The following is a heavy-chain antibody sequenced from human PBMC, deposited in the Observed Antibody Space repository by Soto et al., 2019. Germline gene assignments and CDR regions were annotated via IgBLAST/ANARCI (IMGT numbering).Heavy chain of an antibody. CDR3: AKDSVPAASYWYFDL. CDR1: GFTFSSYG. Sequence: QVQLVESGGGVVQPGRSLRLSCAASGFTFSSYGMHWVRQAPGKGLEGVAVISYDGSNKYYADAVKGRFTISSDNSKNTLDLQMNSLRAEDTAVYYCAKDSVPAASYWYFDLWGRGTLVTVSS. V-gene: IGHV3-30*18. J-gene: IGHJ2*01. CDR2: ISYDGSNK. D-gene: IGHD2-2*01.